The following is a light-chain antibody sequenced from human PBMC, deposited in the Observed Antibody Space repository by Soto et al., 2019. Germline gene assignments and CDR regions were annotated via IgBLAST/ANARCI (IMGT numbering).Light chain of an antibody. J-gene: IGKJ1*01. Sequence: DIQMTQSPSTLSASVGDRVTITCRASQSISNWLAWYQQKPGKAPRLLIYKASSLQSGVPSRFSGSGSGTEFTLTSSSLQPDDFATYYCQQYDSYSWTFGRGTKVEIK. CDR3: QQYDSYSWT. V-gene: IGKV1-5*03. CDR2: KAS. CDR1: QSISNW.